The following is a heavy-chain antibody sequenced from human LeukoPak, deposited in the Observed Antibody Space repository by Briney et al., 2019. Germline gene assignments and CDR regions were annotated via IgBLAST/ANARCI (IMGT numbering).Heavy chain of an antibody. CDR1: GGSIRSYY. V-gene: IGHV4-4*07. Sequence: SETLSLTCTVSGGSIRSYYWSWIRQPAGKGLEGIGRIYTSGSTNYNPSLKSRVTMSVDTYKNQFSLTLSSVTAADTAVYYCARSGYDRPYYFDYWGQGTLVTVSS. CDR3: ARSGYDRPYYFDY. J-gene: IGHJ4*02. CDR2: IYTSGST. D-gene: IGHD2-15*01.